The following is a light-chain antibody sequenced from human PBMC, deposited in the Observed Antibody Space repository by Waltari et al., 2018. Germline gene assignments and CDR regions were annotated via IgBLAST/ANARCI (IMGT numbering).Light chain of an antibody. Sequence: TQPPSVSAASGQTATFTCGGGFIGTKYVHWYQKKPAQAPVQVIYADSERPSGIPERFSGSNSGNTATLTITGVEAGDEADYYCQVWDGVGDYIFGSGTRLTVL. CDR3: QVWDGVGDYI. J-gene: IGLJ1*01. CDR1: FIGTKY. V-gene: IGLV3-21*02. CDR2: ADS.